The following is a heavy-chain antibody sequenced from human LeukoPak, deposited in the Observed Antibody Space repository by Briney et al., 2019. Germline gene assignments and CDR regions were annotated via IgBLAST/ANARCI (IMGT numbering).Heavy chain of an antibody. D-gene: IGHD6-13*01. Sequence: PGGSLSLSWAAAGCTFSSYAMHWVQQAPGNRLGLVSAISGGGGSTYYADSVNGRFTISRDNSKNTLYLQRNRMTSEATTVYYCAKDRPLGDSSSWYVPFDYWGQGTLVTVSS. CDR3: AKDRPLGDSSSWYVPFDY. J-gene: IGHJ4*02. CDR2: ISGGGGST. V-gene: IGHV3-23*01. CDR1: GCTFSSYA.